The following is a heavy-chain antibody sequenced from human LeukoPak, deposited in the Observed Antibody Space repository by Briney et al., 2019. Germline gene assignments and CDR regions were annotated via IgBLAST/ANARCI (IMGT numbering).Heavy chain of an antibody. CDR3: AKDGTIFGVVITYFDY. CDR2: IRYDGSNK. Sequence: GSLRLSCAASGFTFSSYGMHWVRQAPGKGLEWVAFIRYDGSNKYYADSVKGRFTISRDNSKNTLYLQMNSLRAEDTAVYYCAKDGTIFGVVITYFDYWGQGTLVTVSS. CDR1: GFTFSSYG. D-gene: IGHD3-3*01. V-gene: IGHV3-30*02. J-gene: IGHJ4*02.